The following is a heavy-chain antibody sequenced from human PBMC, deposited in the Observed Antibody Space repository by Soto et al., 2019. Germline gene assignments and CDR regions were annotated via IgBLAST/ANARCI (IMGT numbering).Heavy chain of an antibody. CDR1: GFTFSSYA. CDR2: ISGSGGST. CDR3: AKDQTSSLYDFWSGYPGVDYYYMDV. D-gene: IGHD3-3*01. V-gene: IGHV3-23*01. J-gene: IGHJ6*03. Sequence: GGSLRLSCAASGFTFSSYAMSWVRQAPGKGLEWVSAISGSGGSTYYADSVKGRFTISRDNSKNTLYLQMNSLRAEDTAVYYCAKDQTSSLYDFWSGYPGVDYYYMDVWGKGTTVTVSS.